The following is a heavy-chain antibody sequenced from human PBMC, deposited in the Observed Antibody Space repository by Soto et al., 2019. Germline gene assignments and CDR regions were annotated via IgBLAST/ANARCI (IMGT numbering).Heavy chain of an antibody. J-gene: IGHJ4*02. CDR3: ARVESSGWYGFDY. V-gene: IGHV1-2*04. CDR2: INPNSGGT. CDR1: GYTFTGYY. Sequence: QVQLVQSGAEVKKPGASVKVSCKASGYTFTGYYMHWVRQAPGQGLEWMGWINPNSGGTNYARKFQGWVTMTRDTSISTAYMELSRLRSDDTAVYYCARVESSGWYGFDYWGQGTLVTVSS. D-gene: IGHD6-19*01.